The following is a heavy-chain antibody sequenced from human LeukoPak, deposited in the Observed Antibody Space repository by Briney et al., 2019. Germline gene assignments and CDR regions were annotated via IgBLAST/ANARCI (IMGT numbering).Heavy chain of an antibody. D-gene: IGHD3-3*01. J-gene: IGHJ4*02. CDR3: AGDFWSGYYFRD. CDR1: GYSISSGYY. V-gene: IGHV4-38-2*02. CDR2: IYHSGST. Sequence: SETLSLTCSFSGYSISSGYYWGWIRQPPGQGLEWIGNIYHSGSTYYNPSLKSRVTISVDTSKNQFSLKLSSATAADTAVYYCAGDFWSGYYFRDWGQGTLVTVSS.